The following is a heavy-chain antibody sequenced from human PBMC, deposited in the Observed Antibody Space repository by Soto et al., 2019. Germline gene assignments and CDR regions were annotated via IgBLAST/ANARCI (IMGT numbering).Heavy chain of an antibody. D-gene: IGHD5-12*01. J-gene: IGHJ4*02. CDR3: ARGGYDEDYFDY. Sequence: SETLSRTCTVSGGSISSYYWSWIRQPPGKGLEWIGYIYYSGSTNYNPSLKSRVTISVDTSKNQFSLKLSSVTAADTAVYYCARGGYDEDYFDYWGQGTLVTVSS. CDR1: GGSISSYY. CDR2: IYYSGST. V-gene: IGHV4-59*01.